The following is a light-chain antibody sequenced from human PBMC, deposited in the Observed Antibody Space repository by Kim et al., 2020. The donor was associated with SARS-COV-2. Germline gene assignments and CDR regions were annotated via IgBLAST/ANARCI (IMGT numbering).Light chain of an antibody. Sequence: PGQRVNISCSGSSSNLGSNYIYWYQQLPGTAPKLLIYRNNQRPSGVPDRFSGSKSGTSASLAISGLRSEDEADYYCAAWDDSLSGRVFGGGTQLTVL. V-gene: IGLV1-47*01. CDR3: AAWDDSLSGRV. J-gene: IGLJ3*02. CDR2: RNN. CDR1: SSNLGSNY.